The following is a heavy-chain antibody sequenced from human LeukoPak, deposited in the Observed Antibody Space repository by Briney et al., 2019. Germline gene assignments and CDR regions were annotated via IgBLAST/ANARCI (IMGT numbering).Heavy chain of an antibody. Sequence: GGSLRLSCAACGFTHSYYGMHWVRQAPGKGLEWVALIWSDGSNENYADSVKGRFTISRDTSRNTLYLQMHSLRAEDTAVYYCARDADTSGSYWYFDLWGRGTQVTVSS. CDR3: ARDADTSGSYWYFDL. D-gene: IGHD3-22*01. J-gene: IGHJ2*01. CDR2: IWSDGSNE. V-gene: IGHV3-33*01. CDR1: GFTHSYYG.